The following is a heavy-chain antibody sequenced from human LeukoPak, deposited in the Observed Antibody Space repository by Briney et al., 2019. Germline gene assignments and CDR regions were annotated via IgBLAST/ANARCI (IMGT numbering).Heavy chain of an antibody. V-gene: IGHV1-46*01. Sequence: ASVKVSCKASGYTFTSYYMHWVRQAPGQGLEWMGIINPSGGSTSYAQKFQGRVTMTRDTSTSTVYMELSSLRSEDTAVYYCARDLSGMELLWFGELYGTGCMDVWGKGTTDTIS. D-gene: IGHD3-10*01. CDR1: GYTFTSYY. J-gene: IGHJ6*03. CDR2: INPSGGST. CDR3: ARDLSGMELLWFGELYGTGCMDV.